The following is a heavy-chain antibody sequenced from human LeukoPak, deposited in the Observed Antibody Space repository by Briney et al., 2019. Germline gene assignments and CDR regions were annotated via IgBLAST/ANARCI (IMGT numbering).Heavy chain of an antibody. CDR3: ATGRRTYYYNSSGYYFRRVVKKFDY. Sequence: ASVKVSCKVSGYTLTELSMHWVRQAPGKGLEWMGGFDPEDGETIYAQKFQGRVTMTEDTSTDTAYMELSSLRSEDTAVYYCATGRRTYYYNSSGYYFRRVVKKFDYWGQGTLVTVPS. V-gene: IGHV1-24*01. J-gene: IGHJ4*02. CDR1: GYTLTELS. D-gene: IGHD3-22*01. CDR2: FDPEDGET.